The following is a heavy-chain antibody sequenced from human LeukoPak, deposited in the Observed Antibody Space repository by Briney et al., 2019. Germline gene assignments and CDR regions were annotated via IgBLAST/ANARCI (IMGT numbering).Heavy chain of an antibody. Sequence: GGSLRLSCAASGFTFSSYWMHWVRQAPGKGLVWASRINSDGSSTIYADSVKGRFTISRDNAKNTLYLQMNSLRAEDTAVYYCARGDYDFWSGHDAFDIWGQGTMVTVSS. V-gene: IGHV3-74*01. D-gene: IGHD3-3*01. CDR1: GFTFSSYW. CDR3: ARGDYDFWSGHDAFDI. J-gene: IGHJ3*02. CDR2: INSDGSST.